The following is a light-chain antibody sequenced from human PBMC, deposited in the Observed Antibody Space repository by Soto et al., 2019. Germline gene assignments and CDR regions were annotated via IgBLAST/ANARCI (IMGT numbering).Light chain of an antibody. CDR1: QTISTW. Sequence: DIQMTQSPSTLSAAVGDRATITCRASQTISTWLAWYQQKPGKAPKLLIYKASSLESGVPSRFSGSGSGTEFTFTISSLQPDDFASYYCQQYNSYPLTFGGGTKVDIK. CDR2: KAS. CDR3: QQYNSYPLT. J-gene: IGKJ4*01. V-gene: IGKV1-5*03.